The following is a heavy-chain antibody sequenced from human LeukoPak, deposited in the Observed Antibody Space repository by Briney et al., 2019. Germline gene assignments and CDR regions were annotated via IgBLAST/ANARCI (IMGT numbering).Heavy chain of an antibody. CDR1: GFTFSSYG. CDR2: ISYDGSNK. D-gene: IGHD2-21*02. V-gene: IGHV3-30*03. Sequence: PGGSLRLSCAASGFTFSSYGMHWVRQAPGKGLEWVAVISYDGSNKYYADSVKGRFTISRDNSKNSLYLQMNSLRAEDTAVYYCARDVTSPEAFDIWGQGTMVTVSS. J-gene: IGHJ3*02. CDR3: ARDVTSPEAFDI.